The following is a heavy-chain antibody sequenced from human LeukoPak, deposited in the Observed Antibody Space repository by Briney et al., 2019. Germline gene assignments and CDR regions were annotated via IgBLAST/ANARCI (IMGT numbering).Heavy chain of an antibody. CDR2: IYYSGST. J-gene: IGHJ4*02. CDR3: ARRPRYDYVWGSYRTTSFDY. D-gene: IGHD3-16*02. Sequence: PSETLSLTCTVSGGSISSSSYYWGWIRQPPGKGLEWIGSIYYSGSTNYNPSLKSRVTISVDTSKNQFSLKLSSVTAADTAVYYCARRPRYDYVWGSYRTTSFDYWGQGTLVTVSS. V-gene: IGHV4-39*07. CDR1: GGSISSSSYY.